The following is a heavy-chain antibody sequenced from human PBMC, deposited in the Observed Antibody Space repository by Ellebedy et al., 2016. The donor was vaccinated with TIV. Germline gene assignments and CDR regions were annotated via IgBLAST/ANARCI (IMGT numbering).Heavy chain of an antibody. CDR3: ARTRRGFALDYFDS. CDR1: GDSISGRY. Sequence: SETLSLTCTVSGDSISGRYWSWIRQPPGKGLQWIGHIFYIGTTNYNPSLESRVSISMDTSRNQFSLRLRSVTAADTAVYYCARTRRGFALDYFDSWGQGTLVTVSS. CDR2: IFYIGTT. J-gene: IGHJ4*02. V-gene: IGHV4-59*08.